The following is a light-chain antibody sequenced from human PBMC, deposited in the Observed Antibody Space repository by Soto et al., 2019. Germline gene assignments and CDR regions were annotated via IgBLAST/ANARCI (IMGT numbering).Light chain of an antibody. CDR1: SSDVGGYNY. Sequence: QSALTQPASVSGSPGQPIIISCTGTSSDVGGYNYVSWYQQQPGKAPKLMIYEVTNRPSGVSNRFSGSKSGNTASLTISGLQTEDEADYYCSSYTSSTTLGVFGTGTKLTVL. J-gene: IGLJ1*01. V-gene: IGLV2-14*01. CDR2: EVT. CDR3: SSYTSSTTLGV.